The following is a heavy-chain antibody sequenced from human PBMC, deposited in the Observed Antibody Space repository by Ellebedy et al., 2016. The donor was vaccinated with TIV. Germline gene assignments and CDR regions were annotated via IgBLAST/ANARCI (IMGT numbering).Heavy chain of an antibody. D-gene: IGHD3-10*01. V-gene: IGHV3-30*03. CDR3: ARESQIWGVPAEVGA. CDR2: ISSDGRGK. CDR1: GFTFSTYG. Sequence: GGSLRLSCAASGFTFSTYGMHWVRQAPGKGLEWVALISSDGRGKFYPDSVKGRFTISRDNSQNTLYLQMNSLRTEDTAVYFCARESQIWGVPAEVGAWGQGTTVTVSS. J-gene: IGHJ6*02.